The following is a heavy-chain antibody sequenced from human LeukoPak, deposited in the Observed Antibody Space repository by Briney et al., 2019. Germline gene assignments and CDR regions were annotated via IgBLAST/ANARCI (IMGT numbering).Heavy chain of an antibody. D-gene: IGHD6-6*01. J-gene: IGHJ4*02. CDR3: AREYLKDSSSYFDY. V-gene: IGHV1-46*01. CDR2: IHPRGGKT. Sequence: SAKASSQPSGYTSTSKYMDCERHAPGLGSEWKGIIHPRGGKTSYAQKFQGRVTMTRDTSTSTVYMELSSLRSEDTAVYYCAREYLKDSSSYFDYWGQGTLVTVSS. CDR1: GYTSTSKY.